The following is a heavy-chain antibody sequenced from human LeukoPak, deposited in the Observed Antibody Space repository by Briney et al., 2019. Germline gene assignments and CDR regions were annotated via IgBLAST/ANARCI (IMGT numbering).Heavy chain of an antibody. V-gene: IGHV4-59*08. CDR2: IYHSGST. J-gene: IGHJ4*02. CDR3: ARHPHCSGGSCYQPADY. D-gene: IGHD2-15*01. Sequence: SETLSLTRTVSGGSISSYYWSWIRQPPGKGLEWIGNIYHSGSTNYNPSLKSRVTISVDTSKNQVSLNLRSVTAADTAVYYCARHPHCSGGSCYQPADYWGQGTLVTVSS. CDR1: GGSISSYY.